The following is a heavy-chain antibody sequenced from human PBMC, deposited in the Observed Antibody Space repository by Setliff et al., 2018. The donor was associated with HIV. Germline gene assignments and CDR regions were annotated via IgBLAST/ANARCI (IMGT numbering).Heavy chain of an antibody. CDR1: GGSMNSHY. Sequence: KPSETLSLTCTVSGGSMNSHYWSWIRQSPGRGLEWIGYIYYSVRTKYNPSLKSRVSMSIDTSKNQFSLKMSSVTAADTAVYYCARGVVDYDFWSGSGDYYYMDVWGKGATVTVSS. J-gene: IGHJ6*03. CDR3: ARGVVDYDFWSGSGDYYYMDV. D-gene: IGHD3-3*01. CDR2: IYYSVRT. V-gene: IGHV4-59*11.